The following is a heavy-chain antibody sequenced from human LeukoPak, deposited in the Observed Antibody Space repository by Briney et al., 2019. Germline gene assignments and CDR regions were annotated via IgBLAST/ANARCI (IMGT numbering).Heavy chain of an antibody. J-gene: IGHJ6*03. D-gene: IGHD3-9*01. CDR3: ARGAPPGLRYFDWLNYYYYYYYMDV. V-gene: IGHV4-59*01. Sequence: SETLSLTCTVSGGSISSYYWSWIRQPPGKGLEWIGYIYYSGSTNYNPSLKSRVTISVDTSKNQFSLKLSSVTAADTAVYYCARGAPPGLRYFDWLNYYYYYYYMDVWGKGTTVTISS. CDR1: GGSISSYY. CDR2: IYYSGST.